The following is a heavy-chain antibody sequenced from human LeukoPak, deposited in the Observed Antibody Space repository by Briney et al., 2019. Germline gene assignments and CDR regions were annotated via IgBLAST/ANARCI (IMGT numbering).Heavy chain of an antibody. CDR1: GGSISSYY. J-gene: IGHJ4*02. Sequence: PSETLPLTCTVSGGSISSYYWSWIRQPPGKGLEWIGYIYYSGSTNYNPSLKSRVTISVDTSKNQFSLKLSSVTAADTAVYYCARPKTRGSSYPPFDYWGQGTLVTVSS. CDR2: IYYSGST. V-gene: IGHV4-59*08. D-gene: IGHD2-15*01. CDR3: ARPKTRGSSYPPFDY.